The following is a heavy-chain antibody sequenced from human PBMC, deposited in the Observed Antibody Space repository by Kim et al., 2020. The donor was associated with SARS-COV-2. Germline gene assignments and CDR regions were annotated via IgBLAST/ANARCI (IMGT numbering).Heavy chain of an antibody. V-gene: IGHV4-30-4*01. CDR1: GGSISSGDYY. CDR2: IYYSGST. D-gene: IGHD4-17*01. CDR3: ASYDYGDYGGAYFDY. J-gene: IGHJ4*02. Sequence: SETLSLTCTVSGGSISSGDYYWSWIRQPPGKGLEWIGYIYYSGSTYYNPSLKSRVTISVDTSKNQFSLKLSSVTAADTAVYYCASYDYGDYGGAYFDYWGQGTLVTVSS.